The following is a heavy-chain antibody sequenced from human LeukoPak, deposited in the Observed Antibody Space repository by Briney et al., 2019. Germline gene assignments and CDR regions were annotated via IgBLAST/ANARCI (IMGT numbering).Heavy chain of an antibody. D-gene: IGHD1-26*01. V-gene: IGHV5-51*01. Sequence: GESLKISCKVSGCSFTSYCIGWVRQMPGKGLEWMGVIYPGDSGPTYSPSFQGQVTISVDKSINTAHLQWSSLQASDTAMYYCGMSGDRVPLQDDVFDVWGQGTMVTVST. CDR2: IYPGDSGP. CDR3: GMSGDRVPLQDDVFDV. CDR1: GCSFTSYC. J-gene: IGHJ3*01.